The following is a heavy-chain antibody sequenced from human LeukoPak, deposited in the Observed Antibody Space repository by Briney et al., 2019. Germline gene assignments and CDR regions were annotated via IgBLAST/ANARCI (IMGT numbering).Heavy chain of an antibody. CDR3: AKDLYGDYDFDC. CDR2: ITSSGST. CDR1: GFTFNNYA. D-gene: IGHD4-17*01. V-gene: IGHV3-23*01. Sequence: TGGSLRLSCAASGFTFNNYAMNWVRQAPGKGLEWVSVITSSGSTYYADSVKGRFTISRDNSKNTLYLQMNSLRAKDTAIYYCAKDLYGDYDFDCWGRGTLVTVSS. J-gene: IGHJ4*02.